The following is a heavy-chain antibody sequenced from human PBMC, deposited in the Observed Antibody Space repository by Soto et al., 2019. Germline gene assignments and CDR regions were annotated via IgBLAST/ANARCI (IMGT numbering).Heavy chain of an antibody. J-gene: IGHJ4*02. V-gene: IGHV4-31*03. CDR3: ARRALPQCINGVCYKDGFWDY. CDR1: GGSVSSGGYY. Sequence: QVQLQESGPGLVKPSQTLSLTCTVSGGSVSSGGYYWSWIRQHPGTGLEWIGYIYYSGTTYFNPSLKRRASISIDTSKNEFSLKMTSVTAADTAVYYCARRALPQCINGVCYKDGFWDYWGQGALVTVSS. CDR2: IYYSGTT. D-gene: IGHD2-8*01.